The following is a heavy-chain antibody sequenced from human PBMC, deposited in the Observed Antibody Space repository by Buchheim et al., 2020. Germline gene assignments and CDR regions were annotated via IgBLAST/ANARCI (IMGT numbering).Heavy chain of an antibody. V-gene: IGHV3-33*01. CDR1: GFTFISYG. CDR2: IWYVGSNK. D-gene: IGHD4-17*01. CDR3: ARDYGDSSYRIDY. Sequence: QVQLVESGGGVVQPGRSLRLSCAASGFTFISYGMHWVRQAPGKGLEWLAVIWYVGSNKYYADSVKGRFTISRDNSKNTLYLQMNSLRAEDTAVYYCARDYGDSSYRIDYWGQGTL. J-gene: IGHJ4*02.